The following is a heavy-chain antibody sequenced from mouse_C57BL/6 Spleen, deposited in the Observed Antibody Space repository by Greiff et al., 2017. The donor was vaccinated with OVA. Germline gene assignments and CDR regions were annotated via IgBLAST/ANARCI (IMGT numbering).Heavy chain of an antibody. CDR3: TRITTVVASDY. CDR2: IDPETGGT. CDR1: GYTFTDYE. V-gene: IGHV1-15*01. Sequence: VQLQQSGAELVRPGASVTLSCKASGYTFTDYEMHWVKQTPVHGLEWIGAIDPETGGTAYNQKFKGKAILTAAKSSSTAYMELRSLTSEDSAVYYCTRITTVVASDYWGQGTTLTVSS. D-gene: IGHD1-1*01. J-gene: IGHJ2*01.